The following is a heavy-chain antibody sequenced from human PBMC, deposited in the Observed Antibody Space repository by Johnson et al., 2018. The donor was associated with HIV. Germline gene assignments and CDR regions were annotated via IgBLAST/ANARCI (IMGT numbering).Heavy chain of an antibody. CDR1: GFTFSSYW. J-gene: IGHJ3*02. V-gene: IGHV3-7*05. D-gene: IGHD1-20*01. CDR3: ARPNNWNPRGDAFDI. Sequence: VQLVESGGGLVQPGGSLRLSCTTSGFTFSSYWMNWVRQAPGKGLEWVANIKQDGSEKYYVDSVKGRFTISRDNTKNSLYLQMNSLRAEDTAIYYCARPNNWNPRGDAFDIWGQGTMVTVSS. CDR2: IKQDGSEK.